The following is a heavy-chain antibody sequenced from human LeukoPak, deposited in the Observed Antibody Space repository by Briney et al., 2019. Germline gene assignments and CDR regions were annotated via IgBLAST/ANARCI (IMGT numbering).Heavy chain of an antibody. CDR3: AKDIIRGSYRGHYFDY. J-gene: IGHJ4*02. CDR2: ISWDGGST. D-gene: IGHD1-26*01. CDR1: GFNFDDYT. Sequence: GGCLRLSCAAPGFNFDDYTMHLVRQGPGKGLELVSLISWDGGSTYYADSVKGPFTISRDNSKISLYLQKNSLRTEDTALYYCAKDIIRGSYRGHYFDYWGQGTLVTVSS. V-gene: IGHV3-43*01.